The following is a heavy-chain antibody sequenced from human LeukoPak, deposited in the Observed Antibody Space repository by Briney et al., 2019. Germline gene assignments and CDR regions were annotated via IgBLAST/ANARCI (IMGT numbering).Heavy chain of an antibody. CDR2: IIPTFGTA. J-gene: IGHJ6*02. CDR3: ARESVVPAAMPTYYYYYGMDV. Sequence: SVKVSCKASGGTFSSYAVSWVRQAPGQGLEWMGGIIPTFGTANYAQKLQGRVTITADESTSTAYMELSSLRSVDTAVYYCARESVVPAAMPTYYYYYGMDVWGQGTTVTVSS. D-gene: IGHD2-2*01. CDR1: GGTFSSYA. V-gene: IGHV1-69*13.